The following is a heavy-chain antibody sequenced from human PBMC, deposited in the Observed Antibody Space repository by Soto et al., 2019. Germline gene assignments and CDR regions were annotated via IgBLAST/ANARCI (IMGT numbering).Heavy chain of an antibody. CDR2: IYYNGSP. D-gene: IGHD5-18*01. J-gene: IGHJ4*02. Sequence: PSETLSLTCTVSGVSISSYYWVWIRQPPGKRLEWIGYIYYNGSPKYNPSLKIRVSISIDPSNNHFSLNLYSVTAADTAVYFCARAGGYNYAYDFWGQGTLVTVSS. V-gene: IGHV4-59*13. CDR3: ARAGGYNYAYDF. CDR1: GVSISSYY.